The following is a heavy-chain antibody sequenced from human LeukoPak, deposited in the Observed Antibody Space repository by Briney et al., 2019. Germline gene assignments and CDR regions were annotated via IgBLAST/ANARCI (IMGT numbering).Heavy chain of an antibody. J-gene: IGHJ4*02. Sequence: TSGGSLRLSCVASGFTFSSSVMSWVRQAPGKGLEWLSSINNSGDDKYHADSVQGRFTISRDNAKNSLYLQMNSLRAEDTAVYYCARELDRIQDLDSWGQGTQVTVSS. CDR3: ARELDRIQDLDS. V-gene: IGHV3-21*01. CDR2: INNSGDDK. CDR1: GFTFSSSV. D-gene: IGHD1-1*01.